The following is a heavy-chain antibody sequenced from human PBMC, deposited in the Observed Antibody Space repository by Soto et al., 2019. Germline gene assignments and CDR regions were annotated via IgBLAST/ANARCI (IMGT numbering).Heavy chain of an antibody. D-gene: IGHD1-26*01. J-gene: IGHJ4*02. V-gene: IGHV3-30*18. CDR3: AKDWEQCLDY. Sequence: QVQLVESGGGVVQPGRSLRLSCAASGFTFSGYGIHWVRKAPGKGLEWVAVISYDGSNKYYADSVKGRFTISRDNSKNTLYLQMNSLRAEDTAVYFCAKDWEQCLDYWGQGALVTVSS. CDR1: GFTFSGYG. CDR2: ISYDGSNK.